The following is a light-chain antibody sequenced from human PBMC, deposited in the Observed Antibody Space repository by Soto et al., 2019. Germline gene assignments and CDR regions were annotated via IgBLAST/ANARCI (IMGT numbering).Light chain of an antibody. CDR2: WAS. CDR3: QQYYSTPRT. J-gene: IGKJ1*01. Sequence: DIVMTQSPDSLAVSLGERATINCKSSQSVLYSSNNKNYLAWYQQKPGQPPKLLIYWASTRESGVPDRFSGSGSGTDFTLTISSLQAEDVAVYYCQQYYSTPRTFGQGTKGEIK. CDR1: QSVLYSSNNKNY. V-gene: IGKV4-1*01.